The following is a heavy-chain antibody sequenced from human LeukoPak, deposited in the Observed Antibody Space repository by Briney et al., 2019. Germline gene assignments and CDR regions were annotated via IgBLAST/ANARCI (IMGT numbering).Heavy chain of an antibody. D-gene: IGHD1-26*01. Sequence: GGSLRLSCAVSGFTFNVYAMHWVRQIPGKGPEWISSISGSRDFIYYADSVKGRFTISRDNAKNSLYLDMNSLRVEDTAVYFCTRALVGAAFDTWGQGALVTVSS. CDR3: TRALVGAAFDT. V-gene: IGHV3-21*06. CDR2: ISGSRDFI. J-gene: IGHJ4*02. CDR1: GFTFNVYA.